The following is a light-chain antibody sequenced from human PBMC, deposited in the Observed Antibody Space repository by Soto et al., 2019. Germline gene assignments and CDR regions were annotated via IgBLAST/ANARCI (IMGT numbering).Light chain of an antibody. V-gene: IGLV1-44*01. Sequence: QSVLTQSPSASGTPGQRVTISCSGSSSNIGSNTVNWYQQLPGTAPKLLIYSNNQRPSGVPDRFSGSKSVTSASLAISGLQSEDEADYYCAAWDDSLNGPVFGGGTKLTVL. CDR3: AAWDDSLNGPV. CDR1: SSNIGSNT. J-gene: IGLJ2*01. CDR2: SNN.